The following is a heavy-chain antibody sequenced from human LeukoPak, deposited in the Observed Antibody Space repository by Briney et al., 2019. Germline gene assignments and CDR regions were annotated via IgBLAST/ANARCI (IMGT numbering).Heavy chain of an antibody. CDR3: ARYLWFGELEAFDI. D-gene: IGHD3-10*01. V-gene: IGHV4-59*01. CDR2: IYYSGST. CDR1: GGSISSYY. Sequence: PSETLSLTCTVSGGSISSYYWSWIRQPPGKGLEWIGYIYYSGSTNYNPSLKSRVTISVDTSKNQFSLKLSSVTAADMAVYYCARYLWFGELEAFDIWGQGTMVTVSS. J-gene: IGHJ3*02.